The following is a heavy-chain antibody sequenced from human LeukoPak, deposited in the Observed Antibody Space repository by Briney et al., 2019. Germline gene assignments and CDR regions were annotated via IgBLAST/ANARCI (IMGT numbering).Heavy chain of an antibody. D-gene: IGHD2-8*01. J-gene: IGHJ6*02. CDR2: IWYDGSNK. Sequence: GRSLRLSCAASGFTFNTYTMHWVRQAPGKGLEWVAVIWYDGSNKYYADSVKGRFTISRDNSKNTLYLQMNSLRAEDTAVYYCARARYCTNGVCYTYGMDVWGQGTTVTVSS. V-gene: IGHV3-33*08. CDR1: GFTFNTYT. CDR3: ARARYCTNGVCYTYGMDV.